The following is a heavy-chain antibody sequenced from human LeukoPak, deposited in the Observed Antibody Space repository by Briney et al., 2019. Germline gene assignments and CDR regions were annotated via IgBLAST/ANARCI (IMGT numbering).Heavy chain of an antibody. V-gene: IGHV3-23*01. CDR2: ISGSGGST. D-gene: IGHD3-9*01. CDR1: GFTFSSYA. Sequence: GGSLRLSCAASGFTFSSYAMSWVRQASGKGLEWVSAISGSGGSTYYADSVKGRFTISRDNSKNTLYLQMNGLRAEDTAVYYCAKVRPLMNYDILTGSIDYWGQGTLVTVSS. J-gene: IGHJ4*02. CDR3: AKVRPLMNYDILTGSIDY.